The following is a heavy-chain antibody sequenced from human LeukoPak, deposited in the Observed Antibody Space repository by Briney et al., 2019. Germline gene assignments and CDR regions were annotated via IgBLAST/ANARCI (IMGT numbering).Heavy chain of an antibody. Sequence: ASVKVSCKASGYTFTSYYMHWVRQAPGQGLEWMGVINPSGVSTSYAQKFQGRVTMTRDTSTSTVYMELSSLRSEDTAVYYCARPLVTLKDYYYGMDVWGQGTTVTVSS. CDR3: ARPLVTLKDYYYGMDV. D-gene: IGHD3-9*01. V-gene: IGHV1-46*01. CDR2: INPSGVST. CDR1: GYTFTSYY. J-gene: IGHJ6*02.